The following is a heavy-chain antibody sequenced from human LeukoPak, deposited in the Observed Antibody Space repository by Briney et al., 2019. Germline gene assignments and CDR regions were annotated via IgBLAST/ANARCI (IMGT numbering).Heavy chain of an antibody. D-gene: IGHD2-15*01. CDR3: ARFCSGGSCTHAFDI. Sequence: SVKVSCKASGGTFSSYAISWVRQAPGQGLEWMGRIIPIFGIANYAQKFQGRVTITADKSTSTAYMELSSLRSEDTAVYYCARFCSGGSCTHAFDIWGQGTWSPSLQ. J-gene: IGHJ3*02. V-gene: IGHV1-69*04. CDR2: IIPIFGIA. CDR1: GGTFSSYA.